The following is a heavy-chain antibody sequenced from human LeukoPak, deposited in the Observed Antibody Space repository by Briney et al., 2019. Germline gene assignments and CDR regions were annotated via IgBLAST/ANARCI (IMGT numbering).Heavy chain of an antibody. J-gene: IGHJ3*02. Sequence: SQTLSLTCAISGDSVSINSAAWNWIRQSPSRGLEWLGRTYYRSKWYNDYAVSVKSRITINPDTSKNQFSLQLNSVTPEDTAVYYCARGGGPYSSGWTSLWHAFDIWGQGTMVTVSS. V-gene: IGHV6-1*01. CDR1: GDSVSINSAA. D-gene: IGHD6-19*01. CDR2: TYYRSKWYN. CDR3: ARGGGPYSSGWTSLWHAFDI.